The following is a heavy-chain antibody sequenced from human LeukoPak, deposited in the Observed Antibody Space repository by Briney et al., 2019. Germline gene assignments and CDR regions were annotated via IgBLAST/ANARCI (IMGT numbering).Heavy chain of an antibody. V-gene: IGHV3-48*04. J-gene: IGHJ4*02. Sequence: GGSLRLSCVVSGFSVSSNYMSWVRQAPGKGLEWVSYISSSSTTIYYADSVKGRFTISRDNAKKSVLLQMNSLRAEDTAVYYCARSNPYFDTSGPLDCWGQGTLVTVSS. D-gene: IGHD3-22*01. CDR1: GFSVSSNY. CDR3: ARSNPYFDTSGPLDC. CDR2: ISSSSTTI.